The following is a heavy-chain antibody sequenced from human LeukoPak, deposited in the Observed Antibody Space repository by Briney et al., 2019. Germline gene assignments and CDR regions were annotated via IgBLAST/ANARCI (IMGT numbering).Heavy chain of an antibody. CDR1: GYTLTELS. Sequence: ASVKVSCKVSGYTLTELSMHWVRQAPGKGLEWMGGFDPEDGETIYAQKFQGRVTMTEDTSTDTAYMELSSLRSEDTAVYYCATFTPNWNDRPQYAFDIWGQGTMVTVSS. J-gene: IGHJ3*02. V-gene: IGHV1-24*01. D-gene: IGHD1-1*01. CDR2: FDPEDGET. CDR3: ATFTPNWNDRPQYAFDI.